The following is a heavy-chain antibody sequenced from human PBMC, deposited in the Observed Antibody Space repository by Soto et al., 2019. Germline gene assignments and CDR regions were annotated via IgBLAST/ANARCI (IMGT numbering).Heavy chain of an antibody. D-gene: IGHD5-18*01. J-gene: IGHJ6*02. V-gene: IGHV1-69*13. Sequence: ASVKVSCKASGGTFSSYAISWVRQAPGQGLDWMGGIIPIFGTANYAQKFQGRVTITADESTSTACMELSSLRSEDTAVYYCAREEVDTAMVPYYYYGMDVWGQGTTVTVSS. CDR1: GGTFSSYA. CDR2: IIPIFGTA. CDR3: AREEVDTAMVPYYYYGMDV.